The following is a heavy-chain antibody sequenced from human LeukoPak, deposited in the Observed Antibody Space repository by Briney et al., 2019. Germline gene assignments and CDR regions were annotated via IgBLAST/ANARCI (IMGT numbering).Heavy chain of an antibody. J-gene: IGHJ3*02. CDR2: ISGNSSTI. CDR1: GFTFSSYC. V-gene: IGHV3-48*01. Sequence: GGSLRLSCAASGFTFSSYCMTWVRQAPGKGLEWVSYISGNSSTIYYADSVKGRFTISRDNAKNSLYLQMNSLRAEDTAVYYCARGDGYTDAFDIWGQGTMVTVSS. D-gene: IGHD5-24*01. CDR3: ARGDGYTDAFDI.